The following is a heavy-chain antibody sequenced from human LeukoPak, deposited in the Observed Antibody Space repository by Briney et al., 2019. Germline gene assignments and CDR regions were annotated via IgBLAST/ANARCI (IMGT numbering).Heavy chain of an antibody. J-gene: IGHJ4*02. Sequence: GASVKVSCKASGYTVTDYYIHWVRQAPGQGLEWMGWINPNSGDTNFAQKFQGRVNMNRDTSISTAYMELSRLRSDDTAVYYCARGDDYDSSDYYYYFDYWGQGTLVTVSS. D-gene: IGHD3-22*01. CDR3: ARGDDYDSSDYYYYFDY. V-gene: IGHV1-2*02. CDR1: GYTVTDYY. CDR2: INPNSGDT.